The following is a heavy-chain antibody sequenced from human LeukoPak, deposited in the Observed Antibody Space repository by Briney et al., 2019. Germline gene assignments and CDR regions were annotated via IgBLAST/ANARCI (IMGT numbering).Heavy chain of an antibody. Sequence: GSLRLSCAASGFTFSSYSMNWVRQPPGKGLEWIGEINHSGSTNYNPSLKSRVTISVDTSKNQFSLKLSSVTAADTAVYYCARRSTSSDYWGQGTLVTVSS. CDR3: ARRSTSSDY. D-gene: IGHD2-2*01. V-gene: IGHV4-34*01. CDR2: INHSGST. J-gene: IGHJ4*02. CDR1: GFTFSSYS.